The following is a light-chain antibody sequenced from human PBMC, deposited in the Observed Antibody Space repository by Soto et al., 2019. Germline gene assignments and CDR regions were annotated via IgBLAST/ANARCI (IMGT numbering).Light chain of an antibody. CDR1: QVISNY. J-gene: IGKJ1*01. V-gene: IGKV1-27*01. CDR3: QKYTSALTWT. Sequence: DIQMTQSPSSLSASVGDRVTITCRASQVISNYLAWYQQKPGKVPKLLIYAASTLQSGGPSRFSGSGSGTDFPITISSLQPEDVANYYCQKYTSALTWTFGQGTKVEIK. CDR2: AAS.